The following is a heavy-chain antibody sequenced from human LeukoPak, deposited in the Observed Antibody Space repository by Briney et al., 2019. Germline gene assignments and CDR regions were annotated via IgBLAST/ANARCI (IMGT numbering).Heavy chain of an antibody. CDR1: GFTFSSYE. CDR3: ARGYSRGWYFFAY. D-gene: IGHD6-19*01. CDR2: ISSTGSTK. Sequence: GGSLRLSCAASGFTFSSYERNWVRQAPGKGLEWISYISSTGSTKYYGDSVKGRFTISRDNAKNSLWLQMNSLRAEDTAVYYCARGYSRGWYFFAYWGQGTLVTVSS. V-gene: IGHV3-48*03. J-gene: IGHJ4*02.